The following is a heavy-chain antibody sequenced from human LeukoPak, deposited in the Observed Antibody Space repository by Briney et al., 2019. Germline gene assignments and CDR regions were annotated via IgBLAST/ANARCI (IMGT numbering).Heavy chain of an antibody. CDR3: ARHTDERDIVLMVYDPMDY. CDR1: GGSISSGGYY. Sequence: SQTLSLTCTVSGGSISSGGYYWSWIRQPPGKGLEWIGYIYHSGSTYYNPSLKSRVTISVDRSKNQFSLKLSSVTAADTAVYYCARHTDERDIVLMVYDPMDYWGQGTLVTVSS. V-gene: IGHV4-30-2*01. J-gene: IGHJ4*02. D-gene: IGHD2-8*01. CDR2: IYHSGST.